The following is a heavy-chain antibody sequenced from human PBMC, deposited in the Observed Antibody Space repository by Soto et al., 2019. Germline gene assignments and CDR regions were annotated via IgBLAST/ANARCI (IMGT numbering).Heavy chain of an antibody. V-gene: IGHV1-69*13. CDR1: GGTFSSYA. J-gene: IGHJ6*02. D-gene: IGHD3-22*01. Sequence: SVKVSCKASGGTFSSYAISWVRQAPGQGLEWMGGIIPIFGTANYAQKFQGRVTIAADESTSTAYMELSSLRSEDTAVYYCASGYYYDSSGQKAPYYYYGMDVWGQGTTVTVSS. CDR2: IIPIFGTA. CDR3: ASGYYYDSSGQKAPYYYYGMDV.